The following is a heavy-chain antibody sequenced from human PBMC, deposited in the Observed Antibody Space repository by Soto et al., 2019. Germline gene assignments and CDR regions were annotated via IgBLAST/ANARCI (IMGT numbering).Heavy chain of an antibody. CDR1: GGSISSPNFY. J-gene: IGHJ4*02. CDR3: ARRWGYTFDY. CDR2: IYYNGTT. Sequence: ASETLSLTCTVSGGSISSPNFYWSWIRQHPGKGLEWIGHIYYNGTTYYNPTLKSRVSISVDTSKNQFSLKLSSVTAADTAVYYCARRWGYTFDYWGQGTLVTVSS. V-gene: IGHV4-31*03. D-gene: IGHD5-12*01.